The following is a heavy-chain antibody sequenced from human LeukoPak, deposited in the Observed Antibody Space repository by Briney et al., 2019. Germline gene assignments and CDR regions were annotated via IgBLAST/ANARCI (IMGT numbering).Heavy chain of an antibody. Sequence: SETLSLTCAVSGGSISSSIWWSWARQPPGKGLEWIGEIYHSGSTNYNPSLKSRVTISVDKSKNQFSLKLSPVTAADTAVYYCARVLRGGLEYFDYRGQGTLVTVSS. CDR2: IYHSGST. CDR3: ARVLRGGLEYFDY. V-gene: IGHV4-4*02. J-gene: IGHJ4*02. CDR1: GGSISSSIW.